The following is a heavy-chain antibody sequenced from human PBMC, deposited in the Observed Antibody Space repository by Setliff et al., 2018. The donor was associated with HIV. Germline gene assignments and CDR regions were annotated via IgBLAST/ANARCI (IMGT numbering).Heavy chain of an antibody. V-gene: IGHV4-39*07. D-gene: IGHD3-22*01. CDR1: GGSMTSSNYY. Sequence: ASETLSLTCTVSGGSMTSSNYYWGWIRQSPGRGLEWIGSISSSGSTTHHPSLRSRVTVSAATSKNQFSLKLTSVTAADTAVYFCARDPHYFDTSGHYSWFYFDYWGQGTLVTVSS. J-gene: IGHJ4*02. CDR3: ARDPHYFDTSGHYSWFYFDY. CDR2: ISSSGST.